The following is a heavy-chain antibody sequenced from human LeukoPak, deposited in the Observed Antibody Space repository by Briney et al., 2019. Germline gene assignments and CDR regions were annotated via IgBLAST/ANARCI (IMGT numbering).Heavy chain of an antibody. CDR3: ASLPVDSSGWFNLFD. CDR2: INPNGGDT. V-gene: IGHV1-2*02. CDR1: GYTFTGYY. J-gene: IGHJ4*02. D-gene: IGHD6-19*01. Sequence: ASVKVSCKASGYTFTGYYIHWVRQAPGQGLEWMGWINPNGGDTNYAQKFQGRVTMTRDTSISTAYMELSRPRSDDTAVYYCASLPVDSSGWFNLFDWGQGTLVTVSS.